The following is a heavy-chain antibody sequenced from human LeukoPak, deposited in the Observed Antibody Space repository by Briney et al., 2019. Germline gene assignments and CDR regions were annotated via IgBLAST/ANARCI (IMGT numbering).Heavy chain of an antibody. CDR3: ARELGAGFDY. D-gene: IGHD6-25*01. J-gene: IGHJ4*02. V-gene: IGHV4-59*11. Sequence: SETLSLTCTVSGGSISSHYWSWIRQPPGKGLEWIGYIYYSGSTNYNPSLKSRVTISVDTSENQFSLKLSSVTAADTAVYYCARELGAGFDYWGQGTLVTVSS. CDR1: GGSISSHY. CDR2: IYYSGST.